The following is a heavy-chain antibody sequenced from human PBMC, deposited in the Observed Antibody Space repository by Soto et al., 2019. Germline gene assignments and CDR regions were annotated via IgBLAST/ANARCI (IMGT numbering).Heavy chain of an antibody. D-gene: IGHD3-9*01. V-gene: IGHV1-69*01. CDR2: IIPIFGTA. Sequence: QVQLVQSGAEVKKPGSSVKVSCKASGGTFSSYAISWVRQAPGQGLEWMGGIIPIFGTANYAQKFQGRVTITAVESTSTAYMELSSLRSEDTAVYYCARWEALRYFDLRRRWFDPWGQGTLVTVSS. J-gene: IGHJ5*02. CDR1: GGTFSSYA. CDR3: ARWEALRYFDLRRRWFDP.